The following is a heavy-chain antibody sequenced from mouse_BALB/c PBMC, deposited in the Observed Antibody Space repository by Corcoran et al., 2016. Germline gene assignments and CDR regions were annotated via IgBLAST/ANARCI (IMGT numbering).Heavy chain of an antibody. CDR1: GYTLTNYG. Sequence: QIQLVQSGPELKKPGETVKISCKASGYTLTNYGINWVKQAPGKGLKWMGWINTYTGEPTYADDFKGRFAFSLETSASTAYLQINNLKNEDTATYFCAREYYAMDNWGQGTSVTVSS. V-gene: IGHV9-3-1*01. J-gene: IGHJ4*01. CDR2: INTYTGEP. CDR3: AREYYAMDN.